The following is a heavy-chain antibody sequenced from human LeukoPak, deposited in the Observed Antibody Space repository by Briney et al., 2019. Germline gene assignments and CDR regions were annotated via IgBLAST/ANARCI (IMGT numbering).Heavy chain of an antibody. J-gene: IGHJ4*02. CDR1: GYTFTSYG. Sequence: ASVKVSCKASGYTFTSYGISWVRQAPGQGLERMGWISAYNGNTNYAQKLQGRVTMTTDTSTSTAYMELRSLRSDDTAVYYCARDFYYDSSGYNDYWGQGTLVTVSS. D-gene: IGHD3-22*01. CDR2: ISAYNGNT. CDR3: ARDFYYDSSGYNDY. V-gene: IGHV1-18*01.